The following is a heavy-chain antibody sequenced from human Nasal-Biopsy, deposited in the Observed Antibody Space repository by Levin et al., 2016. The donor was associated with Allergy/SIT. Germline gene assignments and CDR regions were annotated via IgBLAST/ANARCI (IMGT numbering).Heavy chain of an antibody. CDR1: GYTFTNYG. V-gene: IGHV1-18*04. J-gene: IGHJ5*02. Sequence: ASVKVSCKTSGYTFTNYGINWVRQAPGQGLEWMGWISPFNGNTHYTQKFQERVTTTTDTSTSTAYLELRSLTSDDTAMYYCARDLHFYETGDTWGQGTLVTVSS. CDR3: ARDLHFYETGDT. D-gene: IGHD2/OR15-2a*01. CDR2: ISPFNGNT.